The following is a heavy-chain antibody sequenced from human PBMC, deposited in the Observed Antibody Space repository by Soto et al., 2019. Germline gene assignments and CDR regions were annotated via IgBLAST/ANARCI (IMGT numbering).Heavy chain of an antibody. J-gene: IGHJ4*02. CDR1: GFTFSSYA. Sequence: GGSLRLSCAASGFTFSSYAMSWVRQAPGKWLEWVSAISGSGGSTYYADSVKGRFTISRDNSKNTLYLQMNSLRAEDTAVYYCAKTYSLSGYSDYFDYWGQGTLVTVSS. CDR2: ISGSGGST. D-gene: IGHD3-22*01. V-gene: IGHV3-23*01. CDR3: AKTYSLSGYSDYFDY.